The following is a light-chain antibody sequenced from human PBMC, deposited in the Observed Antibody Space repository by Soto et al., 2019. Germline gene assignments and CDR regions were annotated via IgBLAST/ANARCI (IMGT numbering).Light chain of an antibody. CDR1: SSDVGRYTY. CDR3: FSCAGDHPYV. J-gene: IGLJ1*01. V-gene: IGLV2-11*01. CDR2: DVT. Sequence: QSVLTEPRSGSGSPGQSVTISCTGTSSDVGRYTYVSWYQQHPGKAPQLIIRDVTERPSGVPDRFSGSKSGNTASLTISGLQADDDADYYFFSCAGDHPYVLVTRTWVT.